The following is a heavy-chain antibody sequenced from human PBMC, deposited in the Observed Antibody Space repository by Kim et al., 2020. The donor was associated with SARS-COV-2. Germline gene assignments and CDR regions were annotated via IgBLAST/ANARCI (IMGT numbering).Heavy chain of an antibody. CDR2: IWGGGVNK. Sequence: GGSLRLSCVASGFTFDIYAMNWVRQAPGKGLEWVAVIWGGGVNKFYADSVRGRFTISRDNSKNTLFLQMNSLRDDDTAFYYCARVVGMDVYNYYYYHGMDLWRQGTTVPVSS. V-gene: IGHV3-23*01. D-gene: IGHD2-15*01. CDR1: GFTFDIYA. CDR3: ARVVGMDVYNYYYYHGMDL. J-gene: IGHJ6*02.